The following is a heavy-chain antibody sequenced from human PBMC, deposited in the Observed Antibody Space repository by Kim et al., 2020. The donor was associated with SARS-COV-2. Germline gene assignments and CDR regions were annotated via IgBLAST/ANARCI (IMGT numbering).Heavy chain of an antibody. CDR3: ARENPDVGRVSAIDD. V-gene: IGHV3-23*01. Sequence: DTVKGRFTVSRENSKNTLYLQWNSLRADDTAIYYCARENPDVGRVSAIDDWGQGALVTVSS. D-gene: IGHD1-26*01. J-gene: IGHJ4*02.